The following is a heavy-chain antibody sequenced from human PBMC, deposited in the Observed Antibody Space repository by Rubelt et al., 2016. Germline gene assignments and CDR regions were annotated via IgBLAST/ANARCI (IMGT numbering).Heavy chain of an antibody. Sequence: VWSWGGLIQAGGSLRLSCAASGFTFSSFAMSWVRQAPGKGLEWVSYIRSSSGSIHYADSVKGRFTISGDSAKNSLYLQMNSLRAEDTAVYFCARDFSWSFDYWGQGTLVTVSP. V-gene: IGHV3-48*04. CDR2: IRSSSGSI. D-gene: IGHD6-13*01. CDR1: GFTFSSFA. J-gene: IGHJ4*02. CDR3: ARDFSWSFDY.